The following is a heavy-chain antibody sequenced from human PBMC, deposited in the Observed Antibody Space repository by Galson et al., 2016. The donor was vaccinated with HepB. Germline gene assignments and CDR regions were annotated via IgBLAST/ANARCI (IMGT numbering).Heavy chain of an antibody. J-gene: IGHJ4*02. CDR3: AKSQALAAAGRVGTFDY. CDR1: GFTFSSYS. Sequence: SLRLSCAASGFTFSSYSMNWVRQAPGKGLEWVSSISSSSSYIYYADSVKGRFTISRDNSRNTVFLQMNSLRAEDTAVYYCAKSQALAAAGRVGTFDYWGQGTLVTVSS. D-gene: IGHD6-13*01. CDR2: ISSSSSYI. V-gene: IGHV3-21*04.